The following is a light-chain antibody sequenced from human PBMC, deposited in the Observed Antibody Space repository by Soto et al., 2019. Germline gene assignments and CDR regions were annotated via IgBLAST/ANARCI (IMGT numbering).Light chain of an antibody. CDR1: QSVSSSS. J-gene: IGKJ1*01. CDR2: DAS. Sequence: ILVTQSPGTLSVSPVEIATLSFSASQSVSSSSLAWYQQKPGQAPRLLLYDASSRATGIPDRFSGSGSGTDFTLTISRLEPEDFAVYYCQQYGSSPRTFGQGTKVDIK. V-gene: IGKV3-20*01. CDR3: QQYGSSPRT.